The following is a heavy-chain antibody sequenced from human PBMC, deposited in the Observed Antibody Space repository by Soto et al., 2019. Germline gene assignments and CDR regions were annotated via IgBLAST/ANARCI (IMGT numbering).Heavy chain of an antibody. CDR2: IKAKSDGGTT. CDR1: GFTFSKAW. Sequence: GSLRLSCAASGFTFSKAWMSWVRQAPGKGLEWVGRIKAKSDGGTTDYAAPPKGRFTISRDDSKNTLYLQMSSLKIEDTAVYFCTTPNISDDYWGQGALVPVSS. J-gene: IGHJ4*02. D-gene: IGHD3-22*01. CDR3: TTPNISDDY. V-gene: IGHV3-15*05.